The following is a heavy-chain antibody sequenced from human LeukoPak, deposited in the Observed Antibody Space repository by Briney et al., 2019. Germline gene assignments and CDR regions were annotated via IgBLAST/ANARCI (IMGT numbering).Heavy chain of an antibody. CDR3: ARSDSGENWFDP. CDR2: IIPIFGAA. V-gene: IGHV1-69*13. CDR1: GGTFSSYA. Sequence: ASVKVSCKASGGTFSSYAISWVRQAPGQGLEWMGGIIPIFGAANYAQKFQGRVTITANESTSTAYMELSSLRSEDTAVYYCARSDSGENWFDPWGQGTLVTVSS. D-gene: IGHD3-16*01. J-gene: IGHJ5*02.